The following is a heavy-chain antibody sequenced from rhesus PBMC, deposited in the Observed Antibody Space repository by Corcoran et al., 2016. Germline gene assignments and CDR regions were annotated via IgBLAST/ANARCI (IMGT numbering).Heavy chain of an antibody. D-gene: IGHD1-1-1*01. V-gene: IGHV4-169*02. J-gene: IGHJ6*01. CDR1: GGSISSSY. CDR2: IYGSGSST. Sequence: QLQLQESGPGLVKPSETLSVTCAVSGGSISSSYWSWIRQAPGKGLEWIGYIYGSGSSTNYNPSLKRRVTLSVDTSKNQLSLKLSSVTAADTAVYYCASTGMEDSWGQGVVVTVSS. CDR3: ASTGMEDS.